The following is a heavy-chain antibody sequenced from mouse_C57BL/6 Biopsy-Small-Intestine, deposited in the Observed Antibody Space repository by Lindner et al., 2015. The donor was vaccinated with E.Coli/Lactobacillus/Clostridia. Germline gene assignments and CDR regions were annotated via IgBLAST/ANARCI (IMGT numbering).Heavy chain of an antibody. Sequence: SVKVSCKASWISPLLALLCSGVRQARGQRLEWIGWIVVGSGNTNYAQKFQERVTITRDMSTSTAYMELSSLRSEDTAVYYCAADRGHYLYNYFDPWGQGTLVTVSS. D-gene: IGHD2-1*01. CDR2: IVVGSGNT. J-gene: IGHJ4*01. CDR1: WISPLLALL. V-gene: IGHV1S18*01. CDR3: AADRGHYLYNYFDP.